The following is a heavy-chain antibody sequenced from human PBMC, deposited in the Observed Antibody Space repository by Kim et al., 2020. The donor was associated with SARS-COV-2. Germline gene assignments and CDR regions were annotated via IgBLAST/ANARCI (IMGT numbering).Heavy chain of an antibody. Sequence: YHPSLKSRVTISVDTSKNQFSLKLSSVTAADTAVYYCARDDYKGYYGMDVWGQGTTVTVSS. J-gene: IGHJ6*02. D-gene: IGHD4-4*01. CDR3: ARDDYKGYYGMDV. V-gene: IGHV4-39*01.